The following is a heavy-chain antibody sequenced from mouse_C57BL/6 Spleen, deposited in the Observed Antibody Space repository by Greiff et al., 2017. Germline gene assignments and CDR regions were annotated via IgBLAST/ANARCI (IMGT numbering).Heavy chain of an antibody. CDR3: ARRGPPYAINY. J-gene: IGHJ4*01. D-gene: IGHD3-3*01. CDR1: GYSITSGYY. CDR2: ISYDGSN. V-gene: IGHV3-6*01. Sequence: EVHLVESGPGLVQPSQSLSLTCSVTGYSITSGYYWNWIRKFPGNKLEWMGYISYDGSNNYNPSLKHRISSTRDTSMNQFFLKVNSVTTEDTATYYCARRGPPYAINYWGQGTSVTVSS.